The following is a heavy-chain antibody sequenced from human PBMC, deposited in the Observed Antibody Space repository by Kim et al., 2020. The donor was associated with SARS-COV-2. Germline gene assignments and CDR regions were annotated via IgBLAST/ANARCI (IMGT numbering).Heavy chain of an antibody. D-gene: IGHD3-10*01. J-gene: IGHJ5*02. CDR2: ISYDGSNK. V-gene: IGHV3-30-3*01. CDR3: ARDGSGSYYGRFDP. Sequence: GGSLRLSCAASRFTFSTYAMHWVRQAPGKGLEWVAVISYDGSNKYYADSVKGRFTISRDNSKNTLYLQMNSLRTEDTAVYYCARDGSGSYYGRFDPWGQGTLVTVSS. CDR1: RFTFSTYA.